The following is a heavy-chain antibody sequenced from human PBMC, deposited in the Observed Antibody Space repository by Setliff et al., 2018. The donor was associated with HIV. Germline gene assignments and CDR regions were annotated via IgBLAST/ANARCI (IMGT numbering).Heavy chain of an antibody. Sequence: ASVKVSCKAPGYTFTSYYTHWVRQAPGQGLEWMGIINPSSGSTTYAQKFQGRVTMTRDTSTSTVYMELSSLRSEDTAVYYCARDPAPSSSASYFQHWGQGTPVTVSS. J-gene: IGHJ1*01. D-gene: IGHD6-6*01. CDR2: INPSSGST. CDR1: GYTFTSYY. CDR3: ARDPAPSSSASYFQH. V-gene: IGHV1-46*01.